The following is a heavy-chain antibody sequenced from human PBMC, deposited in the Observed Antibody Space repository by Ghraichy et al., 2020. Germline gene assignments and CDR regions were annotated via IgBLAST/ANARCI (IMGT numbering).Heavy chain of an antibody. CDR2: INAGNGNT. V-gene: IGHV1-3*01. Sequence: ASVKVSCKASGYTFTSYAMHWVRQAPGQRLEWMGWINAGNGNTKYSQKFQGRVTITRDTSASTAYMELSSLRSEDTAVYYCARVSNDFWSGYPYWGQGTLVTVSS. D-gene: IGHD3-3*01. CDR3: ARVSNDFWSGYPY. J-gene: IGHJ4*02. CDR1: GYTFTSYA.